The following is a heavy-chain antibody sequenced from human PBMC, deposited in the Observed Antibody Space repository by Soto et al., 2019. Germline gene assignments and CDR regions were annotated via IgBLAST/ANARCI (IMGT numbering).Heavy chain of an antibody. CDR1: GGSISSGGYY. Sequence: QVQLQESGPGLVKPSQTLSLTCTVSGGSISSGGYYWSWIRQHPGKGLEWIGYIYYSGSTYYNPSLKSQVTISVDTSKNQFTLKLSSVTAADTAVYYCAKEKYGSWSYYLSYSFDYWVQGTLVTDSS. CDR2: IYYSGST. CDR3: AKEKYGSWSYYLSYSFDY. V-gene: IGHV4-31*01. D-gene: IGHD3-10*01. J-gene: IGHJ4*02.